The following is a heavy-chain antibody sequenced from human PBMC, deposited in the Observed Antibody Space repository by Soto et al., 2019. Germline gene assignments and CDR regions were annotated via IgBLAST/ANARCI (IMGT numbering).Heavy chain of an antibody. CDR1: GDSVSSHSAA. Sequence: SQTLSLTCAISGDSVSSHSAAWSWIRQSPSRGLEWLGRTFYRYKWYNDYAVSVKGRITINPDTSKNLFSLQLYSVAPEDTAVYYCANEGGNHYYYDAMDVWGQGTTVTVSS. D-gene: IGHD1-26*01. J-gene: IGHJ6*02. CDR2: TFYRYKWYN. V-gene: IGHV6-1*01. CDR3: ANEGGNHYYYDAMDV.